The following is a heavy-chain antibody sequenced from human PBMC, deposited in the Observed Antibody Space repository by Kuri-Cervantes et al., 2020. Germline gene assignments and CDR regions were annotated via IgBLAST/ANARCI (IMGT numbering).Heavy chain of an antibody. D-gene: IGHD3-22*01. V-gene: IGHV3-33*01. CDR2: IWYDGSNK. J-gene: IGHJ3*02. CDR1: GFTFSSYG. Sequence: GGSLRLSCAASGFTFSSYGMHWVRQAPGKGLEWVAVIWYDGSNKYYADSVKGRFTISRDNSKNTLYLQMNSLRAEDTAVYYCATTVHYYYDTSGPDAFDIWGQGTMVTVSS. CDR3: ATTVHYYYDTSGPDAFDI.